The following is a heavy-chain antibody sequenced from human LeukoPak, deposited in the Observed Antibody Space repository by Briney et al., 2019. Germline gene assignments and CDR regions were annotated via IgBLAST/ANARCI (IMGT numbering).Heavy chain of an antibody. V-gene: IGHV3-53*01. J-gene: IGHJ4*02. D-gene: IGHD2-2*01. CDR2: IYSGGST. Sequence: GGSLRLSCAASGFTFNSYSMNWVRQAPGKGLEWVSVIYSGGSTYYADSVKGRFTISSDNSKNTLSLQMNSLRAEDTAVYYCATTVGYCSSTSCSRFRYFDYWGQGTLVTVSS. CDR1: GFTFNSYS. CDR3: ATTVGYCSSTSCSRFRYFDY.